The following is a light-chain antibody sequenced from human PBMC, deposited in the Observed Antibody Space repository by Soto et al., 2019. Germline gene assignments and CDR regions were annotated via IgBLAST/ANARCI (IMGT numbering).Light chain of an antibody. CDR1: QDISKG. Sequence: AIQMTQSPTSLSASVGDRVIITCRASQDISKGLGCYQQKPGKAPKFLIYSATSTQSGVPSTFSGSGFGTDFTLTISSLQPEDCATYYCLQDHDYPRTFGQGTKVEF. V-gene: IGKV1-6*01. J-gene: IGKJ1*01. CDR3: LQDHDYPRT. CDR2: SAT.